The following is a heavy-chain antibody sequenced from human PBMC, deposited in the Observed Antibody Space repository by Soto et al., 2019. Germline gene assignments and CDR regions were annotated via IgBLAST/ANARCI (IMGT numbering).Heavy chain of an antibody. CDR1: GFTFSSYA. V-gene: IGHV3-30-3*01. D-gene: IGHD3-10*01. Sequence: QVQLVESGGGVVQPGRSLRLSCAASGFTFSSYAMHWVRQAPGKGLEWVAVISYDGSNKYYADSVKGRFTISRDNSKNTLYLQMNSLRAEDTAVYYCARGGKDYGSGSYYYYYYYGMDVW. CDR3: ARGGKDYGSGSYYYYYYYGMDV. J-gene: IGHJ6*01. CDR2: ISYDGSNK.